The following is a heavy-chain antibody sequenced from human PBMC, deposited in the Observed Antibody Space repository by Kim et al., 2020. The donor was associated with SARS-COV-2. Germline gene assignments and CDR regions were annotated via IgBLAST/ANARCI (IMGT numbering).Heavy chain of an antibody. V-gene: IGHV3-53*01. CDR1: GFTVSSNY. D-gene: IGHD6-13*01. CDR3: AGQAAAGHYYCYGVDG. Sequence: GGSLRLSCAASGFTVSSNYMSWVRQAPGKGLEWVAVIYSGGSTYYADSVKGRLTISRDNSKNTLYLQMNSLRAEDTAVYYCAGQAAAGHYYCYGVDGWGQGTTVTVSS. CDR2: IYSGGST. J-gene: IGHJ6*02.